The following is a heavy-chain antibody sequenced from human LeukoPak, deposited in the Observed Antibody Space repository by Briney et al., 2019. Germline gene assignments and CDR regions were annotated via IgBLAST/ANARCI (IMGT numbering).Heavy chain of an antibody. D-gene: IGHD1-26*01. CDR3: ARDYPRYSGSPRDDAFDI. J-gene: IGHJ3*02. Sequence: KPSETLSLTCIVSGYSISSGYYWGWIRQPPGKGLEWIGNIHHSGSTYYNPSLKSRVTISVDTSKNQLSLKLSSVTAADTAVYYCARDYPRYSGSPRDDAFDIWGQGTMVTVSS. V-gene: IGHV4-38-2*02. CDR1: GYSISSGYY. CDR2: IHHSGST.